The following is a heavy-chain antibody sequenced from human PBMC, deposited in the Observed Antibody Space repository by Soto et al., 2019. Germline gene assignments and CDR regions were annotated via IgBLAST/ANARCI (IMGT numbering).Heavy chain of an antibody. V-gene: IGHV1-18*01. J-gene: IGHJ6*02. D-gene: IGHD5-12*01. CDR2: ISPDNGNT. CDR3: ARALGYSGYAGMDV. CDR1: GYTFTIYG. Sequence: QVQLVQSGGEVKKPGASVKVSCKASGYTFTIYGINWVRQAPGQGLEWMVWISPDNGNTNYAQKLQGRVTMTTDTSTSTVYMELRSLRSDDTAVYYCARALGYSGYAGMDVWGQGTTVTVSS.